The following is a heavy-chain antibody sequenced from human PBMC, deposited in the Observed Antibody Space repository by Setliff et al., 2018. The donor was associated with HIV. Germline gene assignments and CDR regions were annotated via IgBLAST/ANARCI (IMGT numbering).Heavy chain of an antibody. CDR2: IYYSGST. V-gene: IGHV4-59*12. J-gene: IGHJ6*02. D-gene: IGHD2-2*01. CDR1: GGSISSYY. Sequence: SETLSLTCTVSGGSISSYYWSWIRQPPGKGLEWIDYIYYSGSTYYNPSLKSRVTVSVDKSKNQFSLKLTSVTAADTAVYYCARGHCSGTNCYGVDYYGMDVWGQGTTVTVS. CDR3: ARGHCSGTNCYGVDYYGMDV.